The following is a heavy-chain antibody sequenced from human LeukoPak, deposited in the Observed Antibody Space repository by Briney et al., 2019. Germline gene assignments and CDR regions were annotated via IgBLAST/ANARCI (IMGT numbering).Heavy chain of an antibody. CDR1: GGTFSSYA. J-gene: IGHJ4*02. CDR3: ACAVDYYDSSVYY. CDR2: IIPIFGTA. V-gene: IGHV1-69*13. D-gene: IGHD3-22*01. Sequence: ASVKVSCKASGGTFSSYAISWVRQAPGQGLEWMGGIIPIFGTANYAQKFQGRVTITADESTSTAYMELSSLRSEDTAVYYCACAVDYYDSSVYYWGQGTLITVSS.